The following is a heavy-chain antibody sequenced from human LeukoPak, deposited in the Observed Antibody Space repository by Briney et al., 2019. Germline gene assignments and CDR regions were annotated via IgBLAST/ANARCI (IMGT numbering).Heavy chain of an antibody. V-gene: IGHV3-7*01. CDR3: ARVSSSWYAADY. CDR2: IKQDGSEK. CDR1: GFTFSSYL. J-gene: IGHJ4*02. D-gene: IGHD6-13*01. Sequence: GGSLRLSCAASGFTFSSYLMSWVRQAPGKGLEWVANIKQDGSEKYYVDSVKGRFTISRDNAKNSLYLQMNSLRAEDTAVYYCARVSSSWYAADYWGQGTLVTVSS.